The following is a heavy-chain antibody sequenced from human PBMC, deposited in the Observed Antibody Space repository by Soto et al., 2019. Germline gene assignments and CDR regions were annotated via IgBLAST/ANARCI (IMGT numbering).Heavy chain of an antibody. D-gene: IGHD2-15*01. V-gene: IGHV1-69*06. CDR3: ARRDSGGFYRFFDS. J-gene: IGHJ4*02. CDR2: TGSGTGPG. Sequence: ASVKVSCKASGGSLSTNPISWVRQAPGQGLEWMGGTGSGTGPGNHAQKFQGRLTVTADKSTSTVYMELSNLSSEDTAVYYCARRDSGGFYRFFDSWGQGTLVTVSS. CDR1: GGSLSTNP.